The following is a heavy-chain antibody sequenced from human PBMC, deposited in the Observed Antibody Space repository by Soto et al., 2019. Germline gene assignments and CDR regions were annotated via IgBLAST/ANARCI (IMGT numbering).Heavy chain of an antibody. CDR3: ARECTFGHRCVDY. D-gene: IGHD3-16*01. CDR1: GFTLSSYL. Sequence: GGSLRLSCAASGFTLSSYLMSWVRQAPGKGLEWVANIKQDGSEKSYVASVKGRFTVSRDNAKNSLYLQMNSLRAEGTAVYYCARECTFGHRCVDYWGQGTPVTVSS. CDR2: IKQDGSEK. J-gene: IGHJ4*02. V-gene: IGHV3-7*01.